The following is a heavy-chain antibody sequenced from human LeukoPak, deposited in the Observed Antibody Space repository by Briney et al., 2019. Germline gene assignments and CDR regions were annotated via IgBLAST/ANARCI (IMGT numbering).Heavy chain of an antibody. CDR2: IYTSGST. V-gene: IGHV4-61*02. CDR1: GGSISSGSYY. CDR3: ARIKLGYCSSTSCYGFLYYYYYYMDV. J-gene: IGHJ6*03. Sequence: SETLSLTCTVSGGSISSGSYYWSWIRQPAGKGLEWIGRIYTSGSTNYNPSLKSRVTISVDTSKNQFSLKLSSVTAADTAVYYCARIKLGYCSSTSCYGFLYYYYYYMDVWGKGTTVTVSS. D-gene: IGHD2-2*01.